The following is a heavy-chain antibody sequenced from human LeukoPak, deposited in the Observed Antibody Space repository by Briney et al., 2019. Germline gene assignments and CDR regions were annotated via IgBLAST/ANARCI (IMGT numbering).Heavy chain of an antibody. D-gene: IGHD3-9*01. Sequence: GGSLRLSCAASGFTFSNYAMSWVRQAPGKGLEWVSAILGSGGSTYYADSVKGRLTVSRDNSKSTLYLQMNSLRAEDTALYYCAKWGDYDVLTGYYVPDYWGQGTLVTVSS. V-gene: IGHV3-23*01. CDR2: ILGSGGST. J-gene: IGHJ4*02. CDR3: AKWGDYDVLTGYYVPDY. CDR1: GFTFSNYA.